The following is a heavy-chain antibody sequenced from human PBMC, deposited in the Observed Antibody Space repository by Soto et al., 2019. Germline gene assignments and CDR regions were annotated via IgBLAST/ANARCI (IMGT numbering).Heavy chain of an antibody. CDR2: IYHSGST. V-gene: IGHV4-30-2*01. D-gene: IGHD3-10*01. CDR1: GGSISSGGYS. Sequence: SETLSLTXAVSGGSISSGGYSWSWIRQPPGKGLEWIGYIYHSGSTYYNPSLKSRVTISVDRSKNQFSLKLSSVTAADTAVYYCARAYYYRSGSSGWFDPWGQGTLVTVSS. J-gene: IGHJ5*02. CDR3: ARAYYYRSGSSGWFDP.